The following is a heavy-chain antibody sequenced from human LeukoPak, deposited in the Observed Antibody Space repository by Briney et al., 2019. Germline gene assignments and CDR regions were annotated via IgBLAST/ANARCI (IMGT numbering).Heavy chain of an antibody. CDR1: GGSISSGGYS. CDR3: ARAERYYYDSSGYYYGYYFDY. Sequence: PSEALSLTCAVSGGSISSGGYSWSWIRQPPGKGLEWIGYIYHSGSTYYNPSLKSRVTISVDRSKNQFSLKLSSVTAADTAVYYCARAERYYYDSSGYYYGYYFDYWGQGTLVTVSS. D-gene: IGHD3-22*01. CDR2: IYHSGST. J-gene: IGHJ4*02. V-gene: IGHV4-30-2*01.